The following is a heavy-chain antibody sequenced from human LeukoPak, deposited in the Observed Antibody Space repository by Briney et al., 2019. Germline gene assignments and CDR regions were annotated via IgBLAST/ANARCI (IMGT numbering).Heavy chain of an antibody. V-gene: IGHV6-1*01. Sequence: SQTLSLTCAISGDSVSGKSVAWNWIRPSPSRGLEWLGRTFYRSKWSSEYATSMKGRITINPDTSKNQFSLQLISVTPEDTAVYYCARGDGPIHGRYYFDYWGQGTLITVSS. D-gene: IGHD3-10*01. CDR1: GDSVSGKSVA. J-gene: IGHJ4*02. CDR2: TFYRSKWSS. CDR3: ARGDGPIHGRYYFDY.